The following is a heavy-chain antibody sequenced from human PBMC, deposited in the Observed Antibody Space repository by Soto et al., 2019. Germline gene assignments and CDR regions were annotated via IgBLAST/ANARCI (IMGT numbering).Heavy chain of an antibody. D-gene: IGHD1-7*01. J-gene: IGHJ4*02. Sequence: EVQLVESGGGLVQPGGSLRLSCEASGFSFSSYWMHWVRQAPGKGLVWVSRIYTDGSRADYADSVKGRFTISRDNAKNTVYLQVNGLGAEDTAVYYCERGARNYYYFDYWGQGTLVTVSS. V-gene: IGHV3-74*01. CDR1: GFSFSSYW. CDR3: ERGARNYYYFDY. CDR2: IYTDGSRA.